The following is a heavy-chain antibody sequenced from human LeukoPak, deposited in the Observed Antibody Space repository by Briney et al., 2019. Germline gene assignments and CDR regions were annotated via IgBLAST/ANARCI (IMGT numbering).Heavy chain of an antibody. J-gene: IGHJ5*02. CDR3: ASRSIAVAANWFDP. Sequence: ASVKVSCKASGGTFSSYAISWVRQAPGQGLEWMGGIIPIFGTANYAQKFQGRVTITADESTSTAYMELSSLRSEGTAVYYCASRSIAVAANWFDPWGQGTLVTVSS. CDR2: IIPIFGTA. CDR1: GGTFSSYA. V-gene: IGHV1-69*13. D-gene: IGHD6-19*01.